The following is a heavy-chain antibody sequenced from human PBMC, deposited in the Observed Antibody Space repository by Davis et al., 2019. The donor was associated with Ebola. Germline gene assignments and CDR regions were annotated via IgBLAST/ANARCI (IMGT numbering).Heavy chain of an antibody. J-gene: IGHJ4*02. CDR3: ARAGYGSPSLLDY. D-gene: IGHD3-10*01. V-gene: IGHV1-18*01. Sequence: ASVKVSCKTSGGTFTNYAVNWVRQAPGQGLEWMGWINPHNGNTNYAQNVQGRVIMTSDTATTTAYMEVGSLRSDDTAVYYCARAGYGSPSLLDYWGQGTLVSVSS. CDR1: GGTFTNYA. CDR2: INPHNGNT.